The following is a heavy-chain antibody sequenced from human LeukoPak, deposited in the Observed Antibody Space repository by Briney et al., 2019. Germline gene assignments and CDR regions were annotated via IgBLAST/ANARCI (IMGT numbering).Heavy chain of an antibody. CDR3: AKDVGYCSSTSCYSDP. V-gene: IGHV3-9*01. CDR1: GFTFDDYA. CDR2: ISWNSGSI. Sequence: GGSLRLSCAASGFTFDDYAMHWVRQAPGKGLEWVSGISWNSGSIGYADSVKGRFTISRDNAKNSLYLQMNSLRAEDTAVYYCAKDVGYCSSTSCYSDPWGQGTLVTVSS. D-gene: IGHD2-2*02. J-gene: IGHJ5*02.